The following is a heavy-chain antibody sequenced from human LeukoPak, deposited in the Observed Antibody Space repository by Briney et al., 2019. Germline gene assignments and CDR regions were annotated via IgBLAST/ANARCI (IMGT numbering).Heavy chain of an antibody. D-gene: IGHD3-22*01. CDR1: GYIFTSYY. J-gene: IGHJ4*02. CDR2: INPNSGGT. V-gene: IGHV1-2*02. CDR3: ARGGQYVLHYDSSGYPPRGH. Sequence: VASVKVSCKASGYIFTSYYMHWVRQAPGQGLEWMGWINPNSGGTNYAQKFQGRVTMTRDTSISTAYMELSRLRSDDTAVYYCARGGQYVLHYDSSGYPPRGHWGQGTLVTVSS.